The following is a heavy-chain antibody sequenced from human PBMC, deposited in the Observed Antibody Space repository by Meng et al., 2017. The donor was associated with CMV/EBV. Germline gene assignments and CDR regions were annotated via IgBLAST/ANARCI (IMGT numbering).Heavy chain of an antibody. V-gene: IGHV3-23*01. Sequence: GESLKISCAASGFTFSSYAMSWVRQAPGKGLGWVSAISGSGGRTYYADSVKGRFTISRDNSKNTLYLQMNSLRAEDTAVYYCAKDGEGSGSYDAFDIWGQGTMVTVSS. CDR2: ISGSGGRT. D-gene: IGHD3-10*01. J-gene: IGHJ3*02. CDR3: AKDGEGSGSYDAFDI. CDR1: GFTFSSYA.